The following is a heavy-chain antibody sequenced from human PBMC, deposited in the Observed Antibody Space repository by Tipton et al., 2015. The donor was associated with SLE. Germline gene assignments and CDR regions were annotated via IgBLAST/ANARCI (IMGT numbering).Heavy chain of an antibody. Sequence: LRLSCAVYGGSFSGYYWSWIRQPPGKGLEWIGEINHSGSTNYNPSLKSRVTISVDTSKNQFSLKLSSVTAADTAVYYCAGPPYSSSTAAGRFGHWGQGTLVTVSS. J-gene: IGHJ1*01. D-gene: IGHD6-13*01. CDR3: AGPPYSSSTAAGRFGH. CDR2: INHSGST. CDR1: GGSFSGYY. V-gene: IGHV4-34*01.